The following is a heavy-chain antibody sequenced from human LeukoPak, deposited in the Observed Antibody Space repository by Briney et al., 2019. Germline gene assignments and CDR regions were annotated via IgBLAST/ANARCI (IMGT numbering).Heavy chain of an antibody. V-gene: IGHV4-61*08. CDR3: ARVVLGALDY. D-gene: IGHD3-16*01. CDR1: GGSISSGGYY. CDR2: IYYSGST. Sequence: SQTLSLTCTVSGGSISSGGYYWSWIRQPPGKGLEWIGYIYYSGSTNYNPSLKSRVTISVDTSKNQFSLKLSSVTAADTAVYYCARVVLGALDYWGQGTLVTVSS. J-gene: IGHJ4*02.